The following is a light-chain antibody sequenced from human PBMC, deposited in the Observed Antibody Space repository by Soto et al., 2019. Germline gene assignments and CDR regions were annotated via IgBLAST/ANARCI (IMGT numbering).Light chain of an antibody. CDR2: WAS. CDR3: QQYYSGLLP. J-gene: IGKJ4*01. CDR1: QSVLYSSNNKNY. V-gene: IGKV4-1*01. Sequence: DIVMTQSPDSLAVSLGESATINCKSSQSVLYSSNNKNYLAWFQQKPGQPPKLLIYWASTRESGVPDRFSGSGSGTEFALTIRSLQSEDVAVYYCQQYYSGLLPFGGGPKVKL.